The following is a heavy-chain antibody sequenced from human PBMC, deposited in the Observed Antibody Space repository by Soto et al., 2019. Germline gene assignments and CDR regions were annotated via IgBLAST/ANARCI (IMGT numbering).Heavy chain of an antibody. CDR3: ARDCYDFWSGYYTGAFDY. V-gene: IGHV3-30-3*01. J-gene: IGHJ4*02. Sequence: QVQLVESGGGVVQPGRSLRLSCAASGFTFSSYAMHWVRQAPGKGLEWVAVISYDGSNKYYADSVKGRFTISRDNSKNTLYLQMNSLRAADTAVYYCARDCYDFWSGYYTGAFDYWGQGTLVTVSS. D-gene: IGHD3-3*01. CDR2: ISYDGSNK. CDR1: GFTFSSYA.